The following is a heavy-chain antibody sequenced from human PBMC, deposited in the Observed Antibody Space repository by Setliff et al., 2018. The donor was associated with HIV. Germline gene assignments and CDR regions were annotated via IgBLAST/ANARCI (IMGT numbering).Heavy chain of an antibody. J-gene: IGHJ4*02. V-gene: IGHV3-74*01. Sequence: AGGSLRLSCAASGFTFDRYWMHWVRQAPGKGLVWVSRVSSDGSSKTYADSVKDRFTISRDNAKNTLYLQVHDLRAEDTGVYYCHSGYDSEEQSYFDYWGQGTLVTVSS. CDR1: GFTFDRYW. CDR3: HSGYDSEEQSYFDY. CDR2: VSSDGSSK. D-gene: IGHD5-12*01.